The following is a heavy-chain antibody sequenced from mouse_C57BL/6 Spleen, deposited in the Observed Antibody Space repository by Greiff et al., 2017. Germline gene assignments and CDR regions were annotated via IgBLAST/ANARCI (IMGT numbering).Heavy chain of an antibody. J-gene: IGHJ4*01. CDR1: GYTFTSYW. CDR3: ARRHSSGIYAMDY. D-gene: IGHD3-1*01. Sequence: QVQLQQPGAELVMPGASVKLSCKASGYTFTSYWMHWVKQRPGQGLEWIGENDPSDSYTNYNQKFKGKSTLTVDKSSSTAYMQLSSLTSEDAAVYYCARRHSSGIYAMDYWGQGTSVTVSS. V-gene: IGHV1-69*01. CDR2: NDPSDSYT.